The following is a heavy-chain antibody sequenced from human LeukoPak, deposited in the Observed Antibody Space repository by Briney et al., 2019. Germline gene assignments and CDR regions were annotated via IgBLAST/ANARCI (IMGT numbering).Heavy chain of an antibody. CDR3: ARGSGYSSSWYDS. J-gene: IGHJ5*01. V-gene: IGHV4-59*01. D-gene: IGHD6-13*01. CDR2: IYYSGST. Sequence: SETLSLTCTVSGGSISSFYGSWIRQPPGKGLQWIGYIYYSGSTDYNPSLKSRVTISVDTSKNQFSLKLSSVTAADTAVYYCARGSGYSSSWYDSWGQGTLVTVSS. CDR1: GGSISSFY.